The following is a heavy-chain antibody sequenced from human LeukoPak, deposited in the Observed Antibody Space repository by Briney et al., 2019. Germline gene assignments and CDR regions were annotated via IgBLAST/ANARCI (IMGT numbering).Heavy chain of an antibody. CDR3: ARVGFGELLFDY. CDR2: IYYSGST. V-gene: IGHV4-31*03. Sequence: SQTLSLTCTVSGGSISSGGYYWSWIRQHPGKGLGWIGYIYYSGSTYYNPSLKSRVTISVDTSKNQFSLKLSSVTAADTAVYYCARVGFGELLFDYWGQGTLVTVSS. J-gene: IGHJ4*02. D-gene: IGHD3-10*01. CDR1: GGSISSGGYY.